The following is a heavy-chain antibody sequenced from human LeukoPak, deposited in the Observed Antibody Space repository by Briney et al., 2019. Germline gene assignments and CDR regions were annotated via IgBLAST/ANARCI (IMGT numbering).Heavy chain of an antibody. CDR2: ISSSSSYI. V-gene: IGHV3-21*01. J-gene: IGHJ5*02. CDR1: GFTFSRYS. D-gene: IGHD2-2*01. CDR3: ARDLRDCVTSSRHNWFDP. Sequence: GGSLRLSCAASGFTFSRYSMNWVRQAPGKGLEWISSISSSSSYIYFADSVKGRFTISRDNAKSSLYLQMNSLRAEDTAVYYCARDLRDCVTSSRHNWFDPWGQGTLVTVSS.